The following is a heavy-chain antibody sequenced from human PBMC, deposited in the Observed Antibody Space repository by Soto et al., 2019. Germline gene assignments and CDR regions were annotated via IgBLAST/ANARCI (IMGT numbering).Heavy chain of an antibody. CDR3: ASPRLSSDGTTPIDY. D-gene: IGHD1-1*01. CDR2: ISYDGNNK. J-gene: IGHJ4*02. V-gene: IGHV3-30-3*01. Sequence: QVQLVESGGGVVQPGRSLRLSCAASGFTFSSYAMHWVRQAPGKGLEWVAVISYDGNNKFYADSVKGRFTVSRDNSKNTLYLQMNSLIAEDTAVYYCASPRLSSDGTTPIDYWGQGTLVTVSS. CDR1: GFTFSSYA.